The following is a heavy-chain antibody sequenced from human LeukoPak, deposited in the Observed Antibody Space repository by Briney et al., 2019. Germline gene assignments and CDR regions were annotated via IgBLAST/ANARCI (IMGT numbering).Heavy chain of an antibody. CDR3: ARGYLVVAATVWWFDP. CDR2: FDPEDGET. Sequence: ASVKVSCKVSGYTLTELSMNWVRQAPGKGLEWMGGFDPEDGETIYAQKFQGRVTMTRDTSTSIVYMELSSLRSEDTAVYYCARGYLVVAATVWWFDPWGQGTLVTVSS. CDR1: GYTLTELS. V-gene: IGHV1-24*01. J-gene: IGHJ5*02. D-gene: IGHD2-15*01.